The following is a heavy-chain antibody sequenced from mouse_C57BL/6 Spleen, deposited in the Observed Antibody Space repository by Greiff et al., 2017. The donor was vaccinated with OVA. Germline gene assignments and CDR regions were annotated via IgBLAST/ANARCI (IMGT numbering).Heavy chain of an antibody. Sequence: QVQLQQPGAELVKPGASVKLSCKASGYTFTSYWMHWVKQRPGQGLEWIGMIHPNSGSTNYNEKFKSKATLTVDKSSSTAYMQLSSLTFEDSAVYYCARKDGNYGLDYWGKGTTLTVSS. V-gene: IGHV1-64*01. CDR2: IHPNSGST. CDR3: ARKDGNYGLDY. CDR1: GYTFTSYW. D-gene: IGHD2-1*01. J-gene: IGHJ2*01.